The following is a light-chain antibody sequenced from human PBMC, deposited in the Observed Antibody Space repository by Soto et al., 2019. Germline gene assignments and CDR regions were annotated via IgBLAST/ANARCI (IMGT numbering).Light chain of an antibody. V-gene: IGKV3-20*01. J-gene: IGKJ1*01. CDR1: QTVASNY. CDR3: QQYTNSRWT. CDR2: GAS. Sequence: VLTQSPGTLSLSPGERVTLSCRASQTVASNYFAWYQQKPGQAPRLLMNGASSRATGVPARFSGRWSGTDFTLTISRLEPEDFAVYYCQQYTNSRWTFGQGTSVDI.